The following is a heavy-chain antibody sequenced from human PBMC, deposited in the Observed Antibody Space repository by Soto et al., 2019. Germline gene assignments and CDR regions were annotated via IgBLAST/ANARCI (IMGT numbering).Heavy chain of an antibody. CDR3: ARSGSWYYYYGMDV. CDR2: IYYSGST. CDR1: GGSISSGGYY. J-gene: IGHJ6*02. Sequence: SETLSLTCTVSGGSISSGGYYWSWIRQHPGKGLEWIGYIYYSGSTYYNPSLKSRVTISVDTSKNQFSLKLSSVTAADTAVYYCARSGSWYYYYGMDVWGQGTTVTVSS. V-gene: IGHV4-31*03. D-gene: IGHD6-13*01.